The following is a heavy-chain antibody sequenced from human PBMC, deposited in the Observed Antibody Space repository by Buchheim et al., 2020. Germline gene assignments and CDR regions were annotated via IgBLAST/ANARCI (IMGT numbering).Heavy chain of an antibody. CDR2: INHSGST. V-gene: IGHV4-34*01. J-gene: IGHJ4*02. Sequence: QVQLQQWGAGLLKPSETLSLTCAVYGGSFSGYYWSWIRQPPGKGLEWIGEINHSGSTNYNPSLKSRVTISVDTSKNQFSLKLSSVTAADTAVYYCARARSASVRYCSSTSWSDFDYWGQGTL. CDR3: ARARSASVRYCSSTSWSDFDY. D-gene: IGHD2-2*01. CDR1: GGSFSGYY.